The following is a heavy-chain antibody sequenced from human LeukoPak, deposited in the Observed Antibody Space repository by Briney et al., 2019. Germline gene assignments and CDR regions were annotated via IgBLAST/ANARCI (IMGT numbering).Heavy chain of an antibody. J-gene: IGHJ4*02. CDR2: MNPNSGNT. V-gene: IGHV1-8*03. D-gene: IGHD2-2*02. CDR1: GYTFTGYY. CDR3: ARDSRDCSSTSCYTYIDY. Sequence: EASVKVSCKASGYTFTGYYMHWVRQATGQGLEWMGWMNPNSGNTGYAQKFQGRVTITRNTSISTAYMELSSLRSEDTAVYYCARDSRDCSSTSCYTYIDYWGQGTLVTVSS.